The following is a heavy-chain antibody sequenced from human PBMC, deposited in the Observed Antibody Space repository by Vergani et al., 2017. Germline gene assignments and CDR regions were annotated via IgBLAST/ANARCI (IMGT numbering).Heavy chain of an antibody. V-gene: IGHV4-30-4*08. Sequence: QVQLQESGPGLVKPSQTLSLTCTVSGGSISSGDYYWSWIRQPPGKGLEWIGYIYYSGSTYYNPSLKSRVTISVDPSQNQFSLKLSSVTAADPAVYYCARGKGVVQLWYPSWYFDLWGRGTLVTVSS. CDR1: GGSISSGDYY. CDR3: ARGKGVVQLWYPSWYFDL. D-gene: IGHD5-18*01. J-gene: IGHJ2*01. CDR2: IYYSGST.